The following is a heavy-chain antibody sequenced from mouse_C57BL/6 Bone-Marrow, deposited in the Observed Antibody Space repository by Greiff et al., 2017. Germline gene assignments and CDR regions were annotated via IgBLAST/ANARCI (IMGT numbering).Heavy chain of an antibody. Sequence: EVKLMESGGDLVKPGGSLKLSCAASGFTFSSYGMSWVRQTPDKRLEWVATISSGGSYTYYPDSVKGRFTISRDNAKNTLYLHMSSLKSEDTAMYYCARQEDWGYAMDYWGQGTSVTVSS. CDR3: ARQEDWGYAMDY. V-gene: IGHV5-6*02. CDR2: ISSGGSYT. J-gene: IGHJ4*01. CDR1: GFTFSSYG.